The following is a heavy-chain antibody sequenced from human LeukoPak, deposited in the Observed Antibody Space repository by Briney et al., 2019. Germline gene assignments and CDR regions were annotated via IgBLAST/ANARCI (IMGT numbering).Heavy chain of an antibody. V-gene: IGHV4-4*02. J-gene: IGHJ2*01. D-gene: IGHD2-2*01. CDR1: GGSISSSNW. CDR2: IYHSGST. Sequence: SGTLSLTCAVSGGSISSSNWWSWVRQPPGKGLEWIGEIYHSGSTNYNPSLKSRVTMSVDTSKNQFSLKLSSVTAADTAVYYCARVVPAAPYGGWYFDLWGRGTLVTVSS. CDR3: ARVVPAAPYGGWYFDL.